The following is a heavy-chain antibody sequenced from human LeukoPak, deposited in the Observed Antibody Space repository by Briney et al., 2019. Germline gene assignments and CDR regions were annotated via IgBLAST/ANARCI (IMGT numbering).Heavy chain of an antibody. Sequence: SETLSLTCTVSGGSISSYYWSWIRQPPGKGLEWIGYIYYSGSTNYNPSLKSRVTISVDTSKNQFSLKLSSVTAADTAVYYCARGTDGYNDWGQGTLVTVSS. D-gene: IGHD5-24*01. CDR3: ARGTDGYND. CDR1: GGSISSYY. J-gene: IGHJ4*02. CDR2: IYYSGST. V-gene: IGHV4-59*01.